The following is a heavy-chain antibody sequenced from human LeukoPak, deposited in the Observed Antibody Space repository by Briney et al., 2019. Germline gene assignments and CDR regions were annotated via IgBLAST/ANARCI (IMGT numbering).Heavy chain of an antibody. V-gene: IGHV4-4*02. CDR2: IYHSGST. Sequence: PSETLSLTCAVSGGSISSSNWWSWVRQPPGKGLEWIGEIYHSGSTSYNPSLKSRVTISVDTSKNQLSLKLSSVTAADTAVYYCARESNYHGSGTGWFDPWGQGTLVTVSS. CDR1: GGSISSSNW. J-gene: IGHJ5*02. CDR3: ARESNYHGSGTGWFDP. D-gene: IGHD3-10*01.